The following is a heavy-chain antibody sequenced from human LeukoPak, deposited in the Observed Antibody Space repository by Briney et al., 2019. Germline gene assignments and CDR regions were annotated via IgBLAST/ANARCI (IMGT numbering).Heavy chain of an antibody. CDR2: MNPNSGGT. CDR3: ARDKLGLGELSLYDQ. V-gene: IGHV1-2*02. D-gene: IGHD3-16*02. CDR1: GYTLTGYY. Sequence: ASVKVSCKASGYTLTGYYMHWVRRAPGQGLEWMGWMNPNSGGTKYAQKFQGRVTMTRDTSISTAYMELSRLRSDDTAMYYCARDKLGLGELSLYDQWGQGTLVTVFS. J-gene: IGHJ5*02.